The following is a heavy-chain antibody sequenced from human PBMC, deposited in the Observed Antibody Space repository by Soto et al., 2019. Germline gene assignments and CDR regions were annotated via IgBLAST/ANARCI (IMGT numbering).Heavy chain of an antibody. V-gene: IGHV3-33*01. J-gene: IGHJ6*03. D-gene: IGHD6-19*01. Sequence: ESGGGVVQPGRSLRLSCAASGFTFSSYGMHWVRQAPGKGLEWVAVIWYDGSNKYYADSVKGRFTISRDNSKNTLYLQMNSLRAEDTAVYYCARNSGSAPVYYYYYYMDVWGKGTTVTVSS. CDR3: ARNSGSAPVYYYYYYMDV. CDR2: IWYDGSNK. CDR1: GFTFSSYG.